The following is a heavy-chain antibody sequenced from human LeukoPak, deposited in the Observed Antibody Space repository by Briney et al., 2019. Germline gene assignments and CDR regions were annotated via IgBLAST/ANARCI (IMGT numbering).Heavy chain of an antibody. V-gene: IGHV4-39*02. CDR3: SRESGAFCPFGY. J-gene: IGHJ4*02. D-gene: IGHD1-26*01. CDR2: IYYSGTT. Sequence: SETLSLTCTVSGGSVSSNNYYWGWIRQPPGKGLEWTASIYYSGTTYYNPSLMGRVTISVDTSKNQFSLNLYSVTAADTAVYYCSRESGAFCPFGYWGQGTLVTVSS. CDR1: GGSVSSNNYY.